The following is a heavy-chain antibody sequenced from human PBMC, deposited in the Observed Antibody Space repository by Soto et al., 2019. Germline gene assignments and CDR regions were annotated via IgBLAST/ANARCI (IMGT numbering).Heavy chain of an antibody. Sequence: SETLSLTCAVSGVSISSTNWWSWVRQSPGKGPEWIGDIYHSGTTNYNPSLTSRLTISVDKSNNQFSLRLTSVTAADTAVYYCASYASGRFHLAFEIWGQGTMVT. V-gene: IGHV4-4*02. D-gene: IGHD3-10*01. CDR3: ASYASGRFHLAFEI. J-gene: IGHJ3*02. CDR1: GVSISSTNW. CDR2: IYHSGTT.